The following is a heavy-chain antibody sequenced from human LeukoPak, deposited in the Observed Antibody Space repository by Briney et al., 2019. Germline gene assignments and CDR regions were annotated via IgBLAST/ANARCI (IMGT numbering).Heavy chain of an antibody. CDR1: GFTFNSYA. CDR2: ISGSGGST. Sequence: GGSLRLSCAASGFTFNSYAMSWVRQAPGKGLEWVSAISGSGGSTYYADSVKGRFTISRDNSKNMLYLQMNSLRAEDTAVYYCAKDVESSGSPYFDYWGQGTLVTVSS. CDR3: AKDVESSGSPYFDY. J-gene: IGHJ4*02. D-gene: IGHD3-22*01. V-gene: IGHV3-23*01.